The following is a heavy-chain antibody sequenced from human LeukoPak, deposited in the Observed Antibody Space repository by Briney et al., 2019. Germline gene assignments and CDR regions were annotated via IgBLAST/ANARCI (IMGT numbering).Heavy chain of an antibody. V-gene: IGHV3-43D*03. Sequence: GGSLRLSCAASGFTFDDYAMHWVRQAPGKGLEWVSLISWDGGSTYYADSVKGRFTISRDNSKNSLYLQMNSLRAEDTALYYCAKDNAGGYSGYDLDYYMDVWGKGTTVTISS. J-gene: IGHJ6*03. CDR1: GFTFDDYA. CDR3: AKDNAGGYSGYDLDYYMDV. D-gene: IGHD5-12*01. CDR2: ISWDGGST.